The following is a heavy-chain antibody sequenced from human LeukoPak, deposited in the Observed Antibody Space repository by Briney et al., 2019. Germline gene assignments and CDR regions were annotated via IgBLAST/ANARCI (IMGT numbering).Heavy chain of an antibody. J-gene: IGHJ6*02. D-gene: IGHD5-18*01. CDR3: ARTIRGYSYGTYYYYYGMDV. Sequence: SETLSLTCTVSGGSVSSYYWSWIRQPPGKGLEWIGYIYYSGSTNYNPSLKSRVTISVDTSKNQFSLKLSSVTAADTAVYYCARTIRGYSYGTYYYYYGMDVWGQGTTVTVSS. V-gene: IGHV4-59*08. CDR1: GGSVSSYY. CDR2: IYYSGST.